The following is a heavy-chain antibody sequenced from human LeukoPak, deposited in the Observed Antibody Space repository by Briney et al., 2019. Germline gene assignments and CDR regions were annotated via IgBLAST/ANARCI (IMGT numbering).Heavy chain of an antibody. D-gene: IGHD6-13*01. CDR3: ARVVGYSSSWYEYYYYGMDV. CDR2: IYYSGST. CDR1: GGSISSYH. V-gene: IGHV4-59*01. Sequence: SETLSLTCTVSGGSISSYHWSWIRQPPGKGLEWIGYIYYSGSTNYNPSLKSRVTISVDTSKNQFSLKLSSVTAADTAVYYCARVVGYSSSWYEYYYYGMDVWGQGTTVTVSS. J-gene: IGHJ6*02.